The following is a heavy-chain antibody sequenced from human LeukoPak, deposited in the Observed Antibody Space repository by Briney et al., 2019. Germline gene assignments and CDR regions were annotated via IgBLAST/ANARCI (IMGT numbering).Heavy chain of an antibody. Sequence: GVLRLSCAASGFTFSSYAMHWVRQAPGEGLEYVSAISSNGGSTYYANSVKGRFTISRDNSKNTLYLQMGSLRAEDMAVYYCARLVATTDYWGQGTLVTVSS. CDR2: ISSNGGST. CDR3: ARLVATTDY. V-gene: IGHV3-64*01. CDR1: GFTFSSYA. D-gene: IGHD5-12*01. J-gene: IGHJ4*02.